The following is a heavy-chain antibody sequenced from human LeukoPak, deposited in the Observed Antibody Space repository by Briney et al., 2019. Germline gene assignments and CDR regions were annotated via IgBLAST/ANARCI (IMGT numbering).Heavy chain of an antibody. D-gene: IGHD5-24*01. CDR2: ITSSGGDT. Sequence: GASVKVSCKASGYTFTNYYMHWVRQAPGQGLELVGMITSSGGDTTYAQKFKVRVTMTRDTSTRTVYMEVTSLTSEATAVYSCARDLRRGGSTWGCAHWGQGTLVTVSS. CDR3: ARDLRRGGSTWGCAH. CDR1: GYTFTNYY. J-gene: IGHJ4*02. V-gene: IGHV1-46*01.